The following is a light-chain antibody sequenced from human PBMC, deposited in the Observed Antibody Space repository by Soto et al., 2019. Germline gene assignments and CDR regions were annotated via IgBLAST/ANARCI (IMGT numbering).Light chain of an antibody. V-gene: IGKV1-33*01. CDR3: RQYDNLPLT. Sequence: IQMTQSPSSLSASIVDRVTITCHASHDIRNSLNWYQQTPGKPPKLLISDASNLEAGVPSRFSGSGFGTDFSFTIISLHPEDVAIYFCRQYDNLPLTFGGGTKVDIK. CDR1: HDIRNS. J-gene: IGKJ4*01. CDR2: DAS.